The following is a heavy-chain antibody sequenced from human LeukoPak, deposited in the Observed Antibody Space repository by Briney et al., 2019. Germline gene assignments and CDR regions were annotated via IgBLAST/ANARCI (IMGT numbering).Heavy chain of an antibody. V-gene: IGHV3-48*03. J-gene: IGHJ4*02. Sequence: GGSLRLSCAASGFTFSSYEMNWVRQPPGKGLEWVSYISSSGSSKHADSVKGRFTISRDNAKNSLYLQMNSLRAEDTGVYYCAGERAYCGGDCFDYWGQGTLVTVSS. D-gene: IGHD2-21*01. CDR1: GFTFSSYE. CDR3: AGERAYCGGDCFDY. CDR2: ISSSGSS.